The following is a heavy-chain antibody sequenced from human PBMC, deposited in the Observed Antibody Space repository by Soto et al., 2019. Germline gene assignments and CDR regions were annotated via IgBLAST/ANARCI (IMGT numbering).Heavy chain of an antibody. CDR3: ANLVIGYCSGNTCDDY. J-gene: IGHJ4*02. V-gene: IGHV3-30*18. D-gene: IGHD2-15*01. Sequence: VQLLESGGGLIQPGGSLRLSCAASGFTFSYGIHWLRQAPGKGLEWVAYISYDSSNKFYGDSVKGRFTISRDNFKNTQFLQMNSLRAEDTAVYYCANLVIGYCSGNTCDDYWGQGTLVAVSS. CDR1: GFTFSYG. CDR2: ISYDSSNK.